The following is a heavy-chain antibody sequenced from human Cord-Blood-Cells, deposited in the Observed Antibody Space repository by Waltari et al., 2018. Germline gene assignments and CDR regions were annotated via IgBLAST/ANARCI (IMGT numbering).Heavy chain of an antibody. D-gene: IGHD3-3*01. CDR3: ATRFTIFGVVISPDY. CDR1: GGSFSGDY. CDR2: INHSGST. Sequence: QVQLQQWGAGLLKPSETLSLTCAVYGGSFSGDYWSWTRQPPGKGLEWIGEINHSGSTNYNPSLKSRVTISVDTSKNQFSLKLSSVTAADTAVYYCATRFTIFGVVISPDYWGQGTLVTVSS. J-gene: IGHJ4*02. V-gene: IGHV4-34*01.